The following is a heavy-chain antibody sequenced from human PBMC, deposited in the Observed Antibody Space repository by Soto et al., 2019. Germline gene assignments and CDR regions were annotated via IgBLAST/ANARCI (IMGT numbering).Heavy chain of an antibody. V-gene: IGHV1-69*01. CDR3: ARGGSGYVWFNEF. Sequence: QEQLVQSGAEVKKPGSSVKVSCKASGGIFSSYAISWVRQAPGQGLEWMGGILPIVGTANDAQKFQGRVTITAEESTTTAYMDLSSLKSEDTAIYCCARGGSGYVWFNEFWGQGTLVTVSS. CDR1: GGIFSSYA. J-gene: IGHJ1*01. D-gene: IGHD3-22*01. CDR2: ILPIVGTA.